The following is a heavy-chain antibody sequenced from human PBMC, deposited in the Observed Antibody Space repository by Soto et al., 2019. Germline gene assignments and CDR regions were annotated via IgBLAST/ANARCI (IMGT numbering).Heavy chain of an antibody. Sequence: GGSLRLSCAASGFTFSSYAMSWVRQAPGKGLEWVSAISGSGGSTYYADSVKGRFTISRDNSKNTLYLQMNSLRAEDTAVYSCAKDQGTYSDILTGPGPFDIWGHGTMVTVSS. V-gene: IGHV3-23*01. CDR2: ISGSGGST. CDR1: GFTFSSYA. D-gene: IGHD3-9*01. CDR3: AKDQGTYSDILTGPGPFDI. J-gene: IGHJ3*02.